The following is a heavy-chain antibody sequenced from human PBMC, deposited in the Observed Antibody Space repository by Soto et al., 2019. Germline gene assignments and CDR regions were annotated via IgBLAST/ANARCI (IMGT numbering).Heavy chain of an antibody. CDR1: GFTFSTHS. J-gene: IGHJ4*02. D-gene: IGHD2-2*01. V-gene: IGHV3-48*04. Sequence: EVQLVESGGGLVQPGGSLRLSCAASGFTFSTHSMNWVRQAPGKGLEWISYITSSSVTMYADSVKGRFTISRDNAKNSLYLQMNSLRAEDTAVSFCGGEVAFQLIYWGQGTLVTVSS. CDR3: GGEVAFQLIY. CDR2: ITSSSVTM.